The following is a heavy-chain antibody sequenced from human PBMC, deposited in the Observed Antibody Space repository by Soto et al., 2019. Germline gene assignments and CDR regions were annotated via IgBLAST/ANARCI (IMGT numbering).Heavy chain of an antibody. V-gene: IGHV4-34*01. CDR3: ARGGLTTVPPLT. D-gene: IGHD4-17*01. CDR2: INRSGST. CDR1: GGSFSGYY. J-gene: IGHJ4*02. Sequence: QMQLQQWGAGLLKPSETLSLTCAVYGGSFSGYYYYWIRQPPGKGLEWIGEINRSGSTNYNPSLKGRVTISVDTSKNQFSLTLSSVTAADTAIYYCARGGLTTVPPLTWGQGTLVTVSS.